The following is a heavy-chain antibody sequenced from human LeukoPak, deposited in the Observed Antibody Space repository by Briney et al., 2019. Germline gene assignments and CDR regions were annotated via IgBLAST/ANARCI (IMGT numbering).Heavy chain of an antibody. J-gene: IGHJ6*02. D-gene: IGHD1-1*01. Sequence: SVKVSCKVSGGTFSSYPISWVRQAPGQGLEWMGGVFPIFGITNYAQKFQGRVTITADESTSTAYMELSSLRSEDTAVYYCARGYPRRYYYGMDVWGQGTTVTVSS. CDR1: GGTFSSYP. CDR3: ARGYPRRYYYGMDV. V-gene: IGHV1-69*13. CDR2: VFPIFGIT.